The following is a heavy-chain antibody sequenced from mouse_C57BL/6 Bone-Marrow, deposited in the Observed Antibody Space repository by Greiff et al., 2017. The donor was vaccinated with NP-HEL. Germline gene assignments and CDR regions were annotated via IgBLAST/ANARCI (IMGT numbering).Heavy chain of an antibody. D-gene: IGHD1-1*01. CDR1: GYTFTSYW. CDR3: ARDSYYYGSSHWYFDV. Sequence: QVQLQQPGAELVMPGASVKLSCKASGYTFTSYWMHWVKQRPGQGLEWIGEIDPSDSYTNYNQKFKGKSTLTVDKYSSTAYMQLSSLTSEDSAVYYCARDSYYYGSSHWYFDVWGTGTTVTVSS. V-gene: IGHV1-69*01. J-gene: IGHJ1*03. CDR2: IDPSDSYT.